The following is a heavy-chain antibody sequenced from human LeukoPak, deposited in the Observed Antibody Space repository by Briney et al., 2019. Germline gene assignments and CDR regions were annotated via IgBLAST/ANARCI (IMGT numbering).Heavy chain of an antibody. V-gene: IGHV3-21*01. CDR1: RFTFSTYA. Sequence: GGSLRLSCAASRFTFSTYAINWVRQAPGKGLEWVSSISSSSSYIYYADSVKGRFTISRDNAKNSLYLQMNSLRAEDTAVYYCATSQRTSGRYGNAFDVWGQGTTVSVSS. CDR3: ATSQRTSGRYGNAFDV. D-gene: IGHD6-19*01. CDR2: ISSSSSYI. J-gene: IGHJ3*01.